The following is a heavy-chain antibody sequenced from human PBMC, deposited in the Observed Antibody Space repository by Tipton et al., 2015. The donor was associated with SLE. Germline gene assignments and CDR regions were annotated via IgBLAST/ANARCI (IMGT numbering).Heavy chain of an antibody. CDR2: NSSDNSYI. CDR1: EIAFSTSV. V-gene: IGHV3-21*03. J-gene: IGHJ2*01. Sequence: SLRLSCAASEIAFSTSVMNWVRQAPGKGLEWVSSNSSDNSYIYYADSVKGRFTISRDNAKNSLYLQMNSLRTEDTAVYYCARTDDYGDYMAWYFDLWGRGTLVTVSS. CDR3: ARTDDYGDYMAWYFDL. D-gene: IGHD4-17*01.